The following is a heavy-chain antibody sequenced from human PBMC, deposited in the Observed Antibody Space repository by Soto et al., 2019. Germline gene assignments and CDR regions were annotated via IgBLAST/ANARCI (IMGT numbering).Heavy chain of an antibody. J-gene: IGHJ6*02. CDR3: ARRLYYDSSGFEGGGMDV. Sequence: QLQLQESGPGLVKPSETLSLTCTVSGGSISSSSYYWGWIRQPPGKGLEWIGSIYYSGSTYYNPSLKIRVTRSVDTSKNQFSLKLSSVTAADTAVYYCARRLYYDSSGFEGGGMDVWGQGTTVTVSS. CDR2: IYYSGST. D-gene: IGHD3-22*01. V-gene: IGHV4-39*01. CDR1: GGSISSSSYY.